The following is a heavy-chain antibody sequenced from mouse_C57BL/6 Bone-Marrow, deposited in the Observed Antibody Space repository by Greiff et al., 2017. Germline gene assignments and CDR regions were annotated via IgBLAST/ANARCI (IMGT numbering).Heavy chain of an antibody. Sequence: EVKLVESGAELVRPGASVKLSCTASGFNIKDDYMHWVKQRPEQGLEWIGWIDPENGDTEYASKFQGKATITADTSSNTAYLQLSSLTSEDTAVYYCTTRFYYGNFEFAYWGQGTLVTVSA. CDR2: IDPENGDT. CDR1: GFNIKDDY. J-gene: IGHJ3*01. CDR3: TTRFYYGNFEFAY. D-gene: IGHD2-1*01. V-gene: IGHV14-4*01.